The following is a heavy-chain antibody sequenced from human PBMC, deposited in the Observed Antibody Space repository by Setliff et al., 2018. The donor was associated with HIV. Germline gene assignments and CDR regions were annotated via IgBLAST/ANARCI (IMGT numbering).Heavy chain of an antibody. CDR3: ATPHREREDDAFDI. CDR1: GGSISGHY. D-gene: IGHD1-26*01. Sequence: SETLSLTCTVSGGSISGHYWSWIRQPPGKGLEWIGYIYTTGSTNYNPSLKSRVIISVDTSKNQFFLNLSSVTAADTAMYYCATPHREREDDAFDIWGQGRKVTVSS. V-gene: IGHV4-4*09. J-gene: IGHJ3*02. CDR2: IYTTGST.